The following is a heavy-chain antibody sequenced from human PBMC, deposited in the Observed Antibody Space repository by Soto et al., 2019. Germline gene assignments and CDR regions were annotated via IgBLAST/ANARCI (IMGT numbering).Heavy chain of an antibody. V-gene: IGHV1-3*01. CDR2: INAGNGNT. Sequence: QVQLVQSGAEVKKPGASVKVSCKASGYTFTSYAMHWVRQAPGQRLEWMGWINAGNGNTKYSQKFQGRVTITRDTSASTAYMELSSLRSDDTAVYYCASAGGSRAASSYYYGMDVWGQGTTVTVSS. CDR3: ASAGGSRAASSYYYGMDV. J-gene: IGHJ6*02. D-gene: IGHD2-15*01. CDR1: GYTFTSYA.